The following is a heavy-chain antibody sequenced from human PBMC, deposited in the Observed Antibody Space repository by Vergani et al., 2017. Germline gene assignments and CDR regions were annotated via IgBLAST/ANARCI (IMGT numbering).Heavy chain of an antibody. CDR3: TTAWGLYYLHGECFQY. D-gene: IGHD3-10*01. CDR1: GFTFDTYT. V-gene: IGHV3-23*01. Sequence: EVQLLESGGGLVQPGGSRRLSCAGAGFTFDTYTMAYVRQAPGKGLEWVGTISSGGGDIFYADPVKGRFTIAKDNSKNTLFLQMNSLKDEDTAVYYCTTAWGLYYLHGECFQYWGRGTLVSVSS. CDR2: ISSGGGDI. J-gene: IGHJ1*01.